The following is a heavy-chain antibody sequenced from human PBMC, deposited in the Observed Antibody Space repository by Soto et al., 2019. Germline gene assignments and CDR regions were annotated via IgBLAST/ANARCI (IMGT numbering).Heavy chain of an antibody. Sequence: PGGSLRLSCAASGFTFDDYGMSWVRQAPGKGLEWVSGINWNGGSTGYADSVKGRFTISRDNAKNSLYLQMNSLRAEDTALYYCAREIRYYYDSSGLNPGDAFDIWGQGTMVTVSS. J-gene: IGHJ3*02. V-gene: IGHV3-20*04. CDR1: GFTFDDYG. CDR3: AREIRYYYDSSGLNPGDAFDI. D-gene: IGHD3-22*01. CDR2: INWNGGST.